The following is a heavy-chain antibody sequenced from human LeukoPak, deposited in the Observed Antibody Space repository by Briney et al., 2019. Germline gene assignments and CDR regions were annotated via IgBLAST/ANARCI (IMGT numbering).Heavy chain of an antibody. D-gene: IGHD2-2*01. Sequence: ASVKVSCKASGYTFTGYYMHWVRQAPGQGLEWMGWINPNSGGTNYAQKFQGRVTMTRDTSISTAYMELSRLRSDDTAVYYCARGGSLVVPAAFPGLDPWGQGTLVTVSS. J-gene: IGHJ5*02. CDR3: ARGGSLVVPAAFPGLDP. CDR1: GYTFTGYY. CDR2: INPNSGGT. V-gene: IGHV1-2*02.